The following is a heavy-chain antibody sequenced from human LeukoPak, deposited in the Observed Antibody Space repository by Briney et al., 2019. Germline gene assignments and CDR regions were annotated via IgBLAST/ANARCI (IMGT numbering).Heavy chain of an antibody. D-gene: IGHD3-16*02. J-gene: IGHJ4*02. CDR2: ISAYNGNT. CDR1: GYTFTSYG. CDR3: ARARSGDFVWGSYRYNQYFDH. Sequence: ASVKVSCKASGYTFTSYGISWVRQAPGQGLEWMGWISAYNGNTNYAQKLQGRVTMTTDTSTSTAYMELRSLRSEDPAGYYCARARSGDFVWGSYRYNQYFDHWGQGSLVTVSS. V-gene: IGHV1-18*01.